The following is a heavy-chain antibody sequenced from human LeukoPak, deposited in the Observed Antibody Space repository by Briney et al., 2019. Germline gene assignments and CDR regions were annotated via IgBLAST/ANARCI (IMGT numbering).Heavy chain of an antibody. CDR1: GYTFNIYY. D-gene: IGHD2-15*01. CDR3: ARGDIDH. Sequence: ASVKVSCKASGYTFNIYYVQWVRQAPGQGPEWMGVIHPNDGGTTYAQKFQGRIIMTSDTSTSTIYMELSSRKSDDTAVYYCARGDIDHWGQGTLVTVSS. CDR2: IHPNDGGT. J-gene: IGHJ5*02. V-gene: IGHV1-46*02.